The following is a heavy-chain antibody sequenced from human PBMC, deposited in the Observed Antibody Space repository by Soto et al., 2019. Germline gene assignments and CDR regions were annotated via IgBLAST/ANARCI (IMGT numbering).Heavy chain of an antibody. Sequence: GASVKVSCKASGYTFTSYGISWVRQAPGQGLEWVGWISAYNGNTNYAQKLQGRVTMTTDTSTSTAYMELRSLRSDDTAVYYCARVEQTYYYDSSGYYYVYWGQGTLVTVSS. D-gene: IGHD3-22*01. J-gene: IGHJ4*02. CDR2: ISAYNGNT. CDR1: GYTFTSYG. CDR3: ARVEQTYYYDSSGYYYVY. V-gene: IGHV1-18*01.